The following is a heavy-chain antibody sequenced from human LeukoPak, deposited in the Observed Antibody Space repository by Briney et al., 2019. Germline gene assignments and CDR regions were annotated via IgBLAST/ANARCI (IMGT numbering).Heavy chain of an antibody. Sequence: PSETLSLTSAMPGGSFTDYYWSWIRQPPRKGRGWSGDINDSGSTNSSPSLNSRVVISLDTSKSQLSLKLSPVTAADTATYFCARAGRGTSSRALDYWGQGTLVTVSS. D-gene: IGHD1-1*01. V-gene: IGHV4-34*01. CDR1: GGSFTDYY. J-gene: IGHJ4*02. CDR3: ARAGRGTSSRALDY. CDR2: INDSGST.